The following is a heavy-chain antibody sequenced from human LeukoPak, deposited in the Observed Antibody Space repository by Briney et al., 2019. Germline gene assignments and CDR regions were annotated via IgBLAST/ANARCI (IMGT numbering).Heavy chain of an antibody. CDR1: GGSINSDY. J-gene: IGHJ4*02. V-gene: IGHV4-59*01. Sequence: PSETLSLTCTVSGGSINSDYWSWLRQPPGKGLEWIGYIYYTGSTNYNPSLKNRVTISVDTSRKQFSLKMSYVTAADTAVYYCARGAGWYQFWGQGTLVTVSS. CDR2: IYYTGST. CDR3: ARGAGWYQF. D-gene: IGHD6-19*01.